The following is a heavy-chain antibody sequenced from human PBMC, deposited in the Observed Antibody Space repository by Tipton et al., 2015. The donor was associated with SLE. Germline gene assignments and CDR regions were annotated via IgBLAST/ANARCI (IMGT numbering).Heavy chain of an antibody. CDR2: IHYSGRT. J-gene: IGHJ6*02. Sequence: LVQSSETLSLTCTVSGGSISSYYWSWIRQSPGKGLEWIGYIHYSGRTNYNPSLKSRVTISVDTSKNQFSLKLSSVTAADTAVYYCTRDKVSGSGSYHLYYYYGMDVWGQGTTVTVSS. D-gene: IGHD3-10*01. V-gene: IGHV4-59*01. CDR1: GGSISSYY. CDR3: TRDKVSGSGSYHLYYYYGMDV.